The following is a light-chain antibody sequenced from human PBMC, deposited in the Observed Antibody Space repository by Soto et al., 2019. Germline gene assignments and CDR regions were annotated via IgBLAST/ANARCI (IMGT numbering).Light chain of an antibody. CDR2: AAS. CDR1: QDISSW. J-gene: IGKJ5*01. CDR3: QKANSFPIN. V-gene: IGKV1-12*01. Sequence: DIQMTHSPSSVSASALYIVTITFRASQDISSWLAWYQQKPGKAPKLLIYAASSLQSGVPSRFSGSGSGTDFTLTISSLQPEDFATYYCQKANSFPINFGQGTRLEIK.